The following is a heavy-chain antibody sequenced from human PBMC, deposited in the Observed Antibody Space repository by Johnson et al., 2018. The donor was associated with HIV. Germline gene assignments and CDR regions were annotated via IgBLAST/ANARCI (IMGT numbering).Heavy chain of an antibody. D-gene: IGHD1-7*01. CDR3: VRVELGAFDI. V-gene: IGHV3-23*04. CDR1: GFTFSSYA. CDR2: ISGSGK. J-gene: IGHJ3*02. Sequence: VQLVESGGGLVQPGGSLRLSCAASGFTFSSYAMSWVRQAPGKGLEWVSAISGSGKYYADSVKGQFTISRDNSKNTLNLQMNSLRAEDTAVYYSVRVELGAFDIWGQGTMVTVSS.